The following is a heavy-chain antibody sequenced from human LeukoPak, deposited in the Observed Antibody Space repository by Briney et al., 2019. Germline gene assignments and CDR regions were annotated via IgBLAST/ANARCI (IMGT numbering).Heavy chain of an antibody. CDR1: GFTFSAYA. CDR2: ITGSGTNT. CDR3: AKAVTMVRGLIYYGVDV. D-gene: IGHD3-10*01. V-gene: IGHV3-23*01. J-gene: IGHJ6*04. Sequence: PGGSLRLSCAASGFTFSAYAMSWVRQAPGKGLEWVSVITGSGTNTYYADSVKGRFAVSRDNSKNTLYLQMNRLRAEDTAAYYCAKAVTMVRGLIYYGVDVWGKGTTVTVSS.